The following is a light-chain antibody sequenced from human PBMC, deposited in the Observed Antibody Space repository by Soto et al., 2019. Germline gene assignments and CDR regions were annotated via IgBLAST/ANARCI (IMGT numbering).Light chain of an antibody. CDR2: EVS. J-gene: IGLJ3*02. CDR3: TSDVGSNNWV. V-gene: IGLV2-8*01. CDR1: SSEVRAYKY. Sequence: QSALTQPPSASGSPGQSVTISCTGTSSEVRAYKYVSWYQQYPGKAPKLMIYEVSKRPSGVPDRFAGSKSGNTASLTVSGLQAEDEAEYYCTSDVGSNNWVFGGGTKLTVL.